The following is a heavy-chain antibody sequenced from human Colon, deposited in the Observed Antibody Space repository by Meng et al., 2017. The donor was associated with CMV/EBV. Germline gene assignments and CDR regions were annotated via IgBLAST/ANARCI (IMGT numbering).Heavy chain of an antibody. V-gene: IGHV1-18*01. D-gene: IGHD1-1*01. CDR2: ISGSTGYT. J-gene: IGHJ4*02. CDR3: ARGRPNWSGVLDY. Sequence: QVQLWHPGAEVKEPGASLLVSCRSSGYTFTSYGINWVRQAPGQGLEWMGWISGSTGYTNRAQKFQGRVTMTTDTSTSTAYLALTSLTSNDTAVYYCARGRPNWSGVLDYWGQGTLVTVSS. CDR1: GYTFTSYG.